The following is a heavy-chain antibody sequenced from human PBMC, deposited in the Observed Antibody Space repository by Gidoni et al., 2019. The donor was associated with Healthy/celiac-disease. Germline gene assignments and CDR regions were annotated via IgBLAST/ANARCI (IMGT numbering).Heavy chain of an antibody. Sequence: QLQLQESGPGLVKPSETLSLTCTVSGGSISSSSYYWGWIRQPPGKGLEWIGSIYSSGITYYNPSLKSRVTISVDTSKNQFSLKLSSVTAADTAVYYCARDFYGSGKGTTPSFDYWGQGTLVTVSS. J-gene: IGHJ4*02. CDR3: ARDFYGSGKGTTPSFDY. D-gene: IGHD3-10*01. V-gene: IGHV4-39*07. CDR1: GGSISSSSYY. CDR2: IYSSGIT.